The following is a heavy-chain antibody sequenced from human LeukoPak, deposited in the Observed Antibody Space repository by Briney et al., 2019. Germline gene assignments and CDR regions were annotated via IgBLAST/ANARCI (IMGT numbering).Heavy chain of an antibody. CDR3: TRHGGYDSSGYYY. CDR1: GFTFSGSA. Sequence: QPGGSLRLSCAASGFTFSGSAMHWVRQASGKGLEWVGRTRSKANSYATAYAASVKGRFTISRDDSKNTAYLQMNSLKTEDTAVYYCTRHGGYDSSGYYYWGQGTLVTVSS. D-gene: IGHD3-22*01. J-gene: IGHJ4*02. V-gene: IGHV3-73*01. CDR2: TRSKANSYAT.